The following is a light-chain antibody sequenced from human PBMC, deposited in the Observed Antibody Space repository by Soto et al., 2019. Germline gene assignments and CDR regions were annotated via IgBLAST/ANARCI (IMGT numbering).Light chain of an antibody. Sequence: AIQVTQSPSSLSASVGDRVTITCRTSQDIGNDLGWYQQKPGKAPNLLIYAASSLQSGVPSRFSGSGSGTDFTLTISSLQPEDSATYYCLQDYSFPRTFGAGTKVEIK. CDR2: AAS. CDR3: LQDYSFPRT. V-gene: IGKV1-6*01. CDR1: QDIGND. J-gene: IGKJ1*01.